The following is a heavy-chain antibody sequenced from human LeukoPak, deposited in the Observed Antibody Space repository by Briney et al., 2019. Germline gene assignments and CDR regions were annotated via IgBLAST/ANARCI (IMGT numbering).Heavy chain of an antibody. CDR1: GLTFSSYA. CDR3: AKGYCSGGSCRLHNAFDI. J-gene: IGHJ3*02. D-gene: IGHD2-15*01. CDR2: ISGSGGST. V-gene: IGHV3-23*01. Sequence: SGGSLRLSCAASGLTFSSYAMSWVRQAPGKGLEWVSAISGSGGSTYYADSVKGRFTISRDNSKNTLYLQMNSLRAEATAVYYCAKGYCSGGSCRLHNAFDIWGQGTMVTVSS.